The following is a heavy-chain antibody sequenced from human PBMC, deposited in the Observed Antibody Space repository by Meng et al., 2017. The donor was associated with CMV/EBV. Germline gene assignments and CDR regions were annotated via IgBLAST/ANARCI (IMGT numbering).Heavy chain of an antibody. Sequence: KASGGTFSSYAISWVRQAPGQGLEWMGGIIPIFGTANYAQKCQGRVTITTDESTSTAYMELSSLRSEDTAVYYCARSLYNSSPHFDYWGQGTLVTVSS. V-gene: IGHV1-69*05. D-gene: IGHD6-6*01. CDR3: ARSLYNSSPHFDY. CDR1: GGTFSSYA. CDR2: IIPIFGTA. J-gene: IGHJ4*02.